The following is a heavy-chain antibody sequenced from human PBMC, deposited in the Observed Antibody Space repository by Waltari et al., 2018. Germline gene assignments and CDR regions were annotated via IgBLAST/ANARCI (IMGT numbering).Heavy chain of an antibody. CDR2: ISDRGGST. CDR1: GFPFISYA. CDR3: GKLDYDGNGFPNYFDH. V-gene: IGHV3-23*01. J-gene: IGHJ4*02. Sequence: EVRLLESGGGLVQPGGSLRLCCAAFGFPFISYAITWVRQAPGKGLDWVSTISDRGGSTYYADSVKGRFTISRDNSKITLYLQMSSLRVEDTAIYYCGKLDYDGNGFPNYFDHWGQGTLVTVSS. D-gene: IGHD3-22*01.